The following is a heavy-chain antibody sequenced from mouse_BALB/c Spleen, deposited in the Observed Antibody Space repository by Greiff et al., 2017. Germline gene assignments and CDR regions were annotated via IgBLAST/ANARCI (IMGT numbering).Heavy chain of an antibody. CDR2: INPSTGYT. Sequence: LEESGAELARPGASVKLSCKASGYTFTSYWMHWVKQRPGQGLEWIGYINPSTGYTEYNQKFKDKATLTADKSSSTAYMQLSSLTSEDSAVYYCARGGGNYGAMDYWGQGTSVTVSS. CDR3: ARGGGNYGAMDY. J-gene: IGHJ4*01. D-gene: IGHD2-1*01. CDR1: GYTFTSYW. V-gene: IGHV1-4*01.